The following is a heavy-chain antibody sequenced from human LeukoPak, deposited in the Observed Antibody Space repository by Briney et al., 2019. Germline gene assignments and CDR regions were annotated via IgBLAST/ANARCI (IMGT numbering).Heavy chain of an antibody. CDR1: GNYW. V-gene: IGHV3-74*01. Sequence: GGSLRLSCAASGNYWMHWVRQAPGKGLVWVSHINSDGSWTSYADSVKGRFTISKDNAKNTVYLQMNSLGAEDTAVYYCVSFYETYWGRGTLVTVSS. CDR3: VSFYETY. D-gene: IGHD2/OR15-2a*01. CDR2: INSDGSWT. J-gene: IGHJ4*02.